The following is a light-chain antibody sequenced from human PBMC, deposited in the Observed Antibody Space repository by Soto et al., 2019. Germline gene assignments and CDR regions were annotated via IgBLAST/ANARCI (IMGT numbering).Light chain of an antibody. CDR2: DAS. CDR1: QSVSSY. V-gene: IGKV3-11*01. Sequence: EIVLTQSPATLSLSPGERATLSCRASQSVSSYLAWYQQKPGQAPRLLIYDASNRATGITARFSGSGSGTDFILTISSLEPEDFAVYYCQHRSNWPLTFGGGTKVEIK. J-gene: IGKJ4*01. CDR3: QHRSNWPLT.